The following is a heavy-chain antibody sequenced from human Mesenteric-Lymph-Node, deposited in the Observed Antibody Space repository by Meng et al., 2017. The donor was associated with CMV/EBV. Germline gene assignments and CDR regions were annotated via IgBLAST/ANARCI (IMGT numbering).Heavy chain of an antibody. V-gene: IGHV3-21*01. CDR2: ISSSSSYI. CDR3: ARDRLYCSSTSCSYANYYYYGMDV. D-gene: IGHD2-2*01. J-gene: IGHJ6*02. CDR1: GFTFSSYS. Sequence: LSLTCAASGFTFSSYSMNWVRQAPGKGLEWVSSISSSSSYIYYADSVKGRFTISRDNAKNSLYLQMNSLRAEDTAVYYCARDRLYCSSTSCSYANYYYYGMDVWGQGTTVTVSS.